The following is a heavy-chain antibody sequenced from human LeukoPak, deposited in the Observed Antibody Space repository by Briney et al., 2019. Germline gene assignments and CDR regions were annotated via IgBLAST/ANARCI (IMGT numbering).Heavy chain of an antibody. D-gene: IGHD2-21*02. CDR1: GGSISSYY. J-gene: IGHJ4*02. CDR2: IYYSGST. Sequence: SESLSLTCTVSGGSISSYYWSWIRQPPGKGLEWIGYIYYSGSTNYNPSLKSRVTISVDTSKNQFSLKLSSVTAADTAVYYCARRAYCGGDCHFFDYWGQGALVTVSS. V-gene: IGHV4-59*08. CDR3: ARRAYCGGDCHFFDY.